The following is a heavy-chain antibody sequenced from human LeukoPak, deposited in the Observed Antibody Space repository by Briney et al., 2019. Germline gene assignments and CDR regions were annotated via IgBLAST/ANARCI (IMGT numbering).Heavy chain of an antibody. D-gene: IGHD3-3*01. V-gene: IGHV4-30-4*08. CDR1: GGSISSGDYY. CDR3: ARANDFWSGYAFDI. J-gene: IGHJ3*02. CDR2: IYYSGST. Sequence: PSQTLSLTCTVSGGSISSGDYYWSWIRQPPGNGLEWIGYIYYSGSTYYNPSLKSRVTISVDTSKNQFSLKLSSVTAADTAVYYCARANDFWSGYAFDIWGQGTMVTVSS.